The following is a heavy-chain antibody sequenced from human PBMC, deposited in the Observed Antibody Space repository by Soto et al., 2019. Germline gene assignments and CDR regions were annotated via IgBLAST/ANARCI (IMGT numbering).Heavy chain of an antibody. CDR1: GATISSGGFY. Sequence: QVQLQESGPGLVEASETLSLTCTVSGATISSGGFYWSWIRQRPGKGLEWIGHIYYTGTTSYNTSLNSRFTISLDMSSNQFSLKLRSVTAADTAKYFCARDDSFYGEPGYGMNVWGQGTTVTVSS. CDR2: IYYTGTT. V-gene: IGHV4-31*03. CDR3: ARDDSFYGEPGYGMNV. J-gene: IGHJ6*02. D-gene: IGHD4-17*01.